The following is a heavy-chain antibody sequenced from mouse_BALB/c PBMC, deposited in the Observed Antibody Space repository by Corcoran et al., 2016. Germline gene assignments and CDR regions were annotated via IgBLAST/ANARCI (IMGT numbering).Heavy chain of an antibody. Sequence: QIQLVQSGPELKKPGETVKLYCKAYGYTFTNYGMNWVKQAPGKGLKWMGWINTYTGEPTYADDFKGRFAFSLETSASTAYLQINNRKNEDTATYFCARGYYYGSSCDFDVWGAGTTVTVSS. CDR2: INTYTGEP. V-gene: IGHV9-3-1*01. CDR3: ARGYYYGSSCDFDV. J-gene: IGHJ1*01. D-gene: IGHD1-1*01. CDR1: GYTFTNYG.